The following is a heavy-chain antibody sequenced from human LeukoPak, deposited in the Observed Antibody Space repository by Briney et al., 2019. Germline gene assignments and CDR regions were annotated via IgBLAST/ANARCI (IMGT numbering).Heavy chain of an antibody. J-gene: IGHJ5*02. Sequence: SETLSLTCTVSGGSISSYYWAWIRQPAGKGLEWIGRISTSGNTYYNPSLKSRLTMSVDTSKNQFSLKLSSVTAADTAVYYCARGTRYCSGDSCQNWFDPWGQGTLVTVSS. CDR2: ISTSGNT. CDR1: GGSISSYY. CDR3: ARGTRYCSGDSCQNWFDP. D-gene: IGHD2-15*01. V-gene: IGHV4-4*07.